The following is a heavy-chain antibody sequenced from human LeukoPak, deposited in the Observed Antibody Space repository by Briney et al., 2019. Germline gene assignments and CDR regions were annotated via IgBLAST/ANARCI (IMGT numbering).Heavy chain of an antibody. D-gene: IGHD6-19*01. CDR3: ARRVAGGIYGMDV. J-gene: IGHJ6*02. Sequence: SETPSLTCTVSGGSISSYYWSWIRQPPGKGLEWIGYIYYSGSTNYNPSLKSRVTISVDTSKNQFSLKLSSVTAADTAVYYCARRVAGGIYGMDVWGHGTTVTVSS. CDR1: GGSISSYY. CDR2: IYYSGST. V-gene: IGHV4-59*08.